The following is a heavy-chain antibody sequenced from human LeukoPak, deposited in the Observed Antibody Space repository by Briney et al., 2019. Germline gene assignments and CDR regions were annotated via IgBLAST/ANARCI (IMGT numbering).Heavy chain of an antibody. CDR1: GFTFSSYR. V-gene: IGHV3-7*01. D-gene: IGHD1-26*01. J-gene: IGHJ4*02. CDR2: INQDGSEK. CDR3: ARGGSYYIY. Sequence: PGGSLRLSYAASGFTFSSYRMSWVRRAPGKGLEWVANINQDGSEKDYVDSVKGRFTISRGNAKNSHYLQMNSLRAEDTAVYYCARGGSYYIYWGQGTLVTVSS.